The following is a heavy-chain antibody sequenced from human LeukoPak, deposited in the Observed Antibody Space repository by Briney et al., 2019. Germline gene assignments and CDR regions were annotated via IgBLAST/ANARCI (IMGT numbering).Heavy chain of an antibody. CDR1: GFTFTNYW. CDR3: ARDDSASSFSDY. V-gene: IGHV3-48*04. J-gene: IGHJ4*02. Sequence: GGSLRLSCAASGFTFTNYWMTWVRQTPGKGLEWVSYISGRSGTIYYADSVKGRFTISRDNAQNSLYLQMNSLRAEDTAVYYCARDDSASSFSDYWGQGTLVTVSS. D-gene: IGHD6-6*01. CDR2: ISGRSGTI.